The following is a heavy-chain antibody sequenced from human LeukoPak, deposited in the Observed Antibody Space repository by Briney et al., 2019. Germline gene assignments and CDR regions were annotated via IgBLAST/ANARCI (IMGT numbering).Heavy chain of an antibody. CDR2: ISGSGAST. CDR1: GFTLSTNA. V-gene: IGHV3-23*01. D-gene: IGHD6-6*01. Sequence: GGSLRLSCLTSGFTLSTNAMSWVRQAPGKGLEWISGISGSGASTYYADSVKGRFTISRDNSKNTLYLQMNSLRAEDTAVYFCAKDPAARYYFDCWGQGTLVTVSS. J-gene: IGHJ4*02. CDR3: AKDPAARYYFDC.